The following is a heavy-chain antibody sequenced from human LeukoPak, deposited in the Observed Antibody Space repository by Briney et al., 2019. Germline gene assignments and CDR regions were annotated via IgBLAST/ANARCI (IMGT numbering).Heavy chain of an antibody. CDR3: ARGGIAVAGTARPCDY. V-gene: IGHV3-30-3*01. CDR2: ISYDGSNK. CDR1: GFTFSSYA. Sequence: GGSLRLSCAASGFTFSSYAMHWVRQAPGKGLEWVAVISYDGSNKYYADSVKGRFTISRDNSKNTLYLRMNSLRAEDTAVYYCARGGIAVAGTARPCDYWGQGTLVTVSS. D-gene: IGHD6-19*01. J-gene: IGHJ4*02.